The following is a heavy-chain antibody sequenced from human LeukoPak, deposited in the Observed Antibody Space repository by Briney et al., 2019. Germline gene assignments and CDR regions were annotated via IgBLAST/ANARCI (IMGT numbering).Heavy chain of an antibody. CDR3: ARGSGSSGWGNDY. CDR1: GYTFTVYY. V-gene: IGHV1-2*02. J-gene: IGHJ4*02. Sequence: ASVKVSCKASGYTFTVYYMHWVRQAPGQGLEWMGWINPNSGGTNYAQKFQGRVTMTRDTSISTAYMELSRLRSDDTAVYYCARGSGSSGWGNDYWGQGTLVTVSS. CDR2: INPNSGGT. D-gene: IGHD1-26*01.